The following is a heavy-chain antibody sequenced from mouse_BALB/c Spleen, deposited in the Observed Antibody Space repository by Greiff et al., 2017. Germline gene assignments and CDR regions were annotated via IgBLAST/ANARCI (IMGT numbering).Heavy chain of an antibody. CDR1: GFTFSDYY. D-gene: IGHD4-1*01. Sequence: EVQGVESGGGLVKPGGSLKLSCAASGFTFSDYYMYWVRQTPEKRLEWVATISDGGSYTYYPDSVKGRFTISRDNAKNNLYLQMSSLKSEDTAMYYCARHGTFAYWGQGTLVTVSA. CDR2: ISDGGSYT. V-gene: IGHV5-4*02. CDR3: ARHGTFAY. J-gene: IGHJ3*01.